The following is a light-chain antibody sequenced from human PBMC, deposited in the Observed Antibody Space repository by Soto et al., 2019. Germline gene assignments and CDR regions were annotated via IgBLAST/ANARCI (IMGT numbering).Light chain of an antibody. CDR1: SSDVGGYNY. CDR3: CSYAGSYSYV. Sequence: QSVLTQPRSVSGSPGQSVAIPCTGTSSDVGGYNYVSWYQQHPGKAPKLIIYDVTKRPSGVPDRFSGSSSGNTASLTISGLQAEDEADYFCCSYAGSYSYVFGTGTKAHRP. J-gene: IGLJ1*01. CDR2: DVT. V-gene: IGLV2-11*01.